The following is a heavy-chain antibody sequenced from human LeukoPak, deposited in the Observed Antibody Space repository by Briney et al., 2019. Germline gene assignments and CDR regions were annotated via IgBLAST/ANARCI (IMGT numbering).Heavy chain of an antibody. J-gene: IGHJ4*02. CDR2: ISSSSSYI. Sequence: GGSLRLSCAASGFTFSSYSMNWVRQAPGKGLEWVSFISSSSSYIYYADSVKGRFTISRDNANKSLYLQLNSLRAEDTAVYFCAREPIYGLNFDYWGQGTLVTVSS. D-gene: IGHD2/OR15-2a*01. CDR3: AREPIYGLNFDY. V-gene: IGHV3-21*01. CDR1: GFTFSSYS.